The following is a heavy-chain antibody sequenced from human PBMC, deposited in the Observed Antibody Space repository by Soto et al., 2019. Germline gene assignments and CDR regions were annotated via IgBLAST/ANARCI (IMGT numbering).Heavy chain of an antibody. D-gene: IGHD3-16*02. Sequence: GGSLRLSCAASGFTFSSYGMHWVRQAPGKGLEWVAVISYDGSNKYYADSVKGRFTISRDNSKNTLYLQMNSLRAEDTAVYYCAKEDSPAYIWGSYPTGLDYWGQGTLVTVSS. J-gene: IGHJ4*02. CDR1: GFTFSSYG. CDR2: ISYDGSNK. CDR3: AKEDSPAYIWGSYPTGLDY. V-gene: IGHV3-30*18.